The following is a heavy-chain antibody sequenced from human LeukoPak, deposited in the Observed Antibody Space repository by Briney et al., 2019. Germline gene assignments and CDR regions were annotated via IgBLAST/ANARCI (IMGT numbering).Heavy chain of an antibody. Sequence: GGSLRLSCAASGFTLSIYSMNWVRQAPGKGLEWVSSISSSSSYIYYADSVKGRFTISRDNAKNSLYLQMNSLRAEDTAVYYCARGPPSAYCGDDCYWHFDLWGRGTLVTVSS. CDR3: ARGPPSAYCGDDCYWHFDL. D-gene: IGHD2-21*02. CDR1: GFTLSIYS. CDR2: ISSSSSYI. J-gene: IGHJ2*01. V-gene: IGHV3-21*01.